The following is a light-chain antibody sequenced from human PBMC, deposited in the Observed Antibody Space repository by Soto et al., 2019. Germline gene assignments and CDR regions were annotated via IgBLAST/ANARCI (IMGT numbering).Light chain of an antibody. V-gene: IGLV2-14*03. J-gene: IGLJ1*01. CDR1: SSDVGGYDF. CDR3: SSYTSISTYV. CDR2: DVS. Sequence: SVLTQPASVSGSPGQTITISCTGTSSDVGGYDFVSWYQHHPGKAPRLMIYDVSHRPSGVSDRFSASKSGNTASLTISGLLAEDEADYYCSSYTSISTYVFCTGTRVTVL.